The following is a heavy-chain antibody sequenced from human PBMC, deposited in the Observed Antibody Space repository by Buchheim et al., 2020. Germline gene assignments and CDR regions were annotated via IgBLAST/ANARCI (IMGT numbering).Heavy chain of an antibody. D-gene: IGHD3-3*01. V-gene: IGHV4-34*01. CDR2: INHSGST. CDR3: ARGRRFQNDFWSGP. J-gene: IGHJ5*02. CDR1: GGSFSGYY. Sequence: QVQLQQWGAGLLKPSETLSHTCAVYGGSFSGYYWSWIRQPPGKGLEWIGEINHSGSTNYNPSLKSRVTISVDTSKNQFSLKLSSVTAADTAVYYCARGRRFQNDFWSGPWGQGTL.